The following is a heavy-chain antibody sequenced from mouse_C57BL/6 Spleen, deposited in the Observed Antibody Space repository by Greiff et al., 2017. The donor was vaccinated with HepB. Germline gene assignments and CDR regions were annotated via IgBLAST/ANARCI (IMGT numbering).Heavy chain of an antibody. J-gene: IGHJ1*03. Sequence: QVQLQQPGAELVRPGSSVKLSCKASGYTFTSYWMHWVKQRPIQGLEWIGNIDPSDSETHYNQKFKDKATLTVDKSSSTAYMQLSSLTSEDSSVYYCARAGQGYFDVWGTGTTVTVSS. CDR2: IDPSDSET. D-gene: IGHD3-3*01. CDR1: GYTFTSYW. CDR3: ARAGQGYFDV. V-gene: IGHV1-52*01.